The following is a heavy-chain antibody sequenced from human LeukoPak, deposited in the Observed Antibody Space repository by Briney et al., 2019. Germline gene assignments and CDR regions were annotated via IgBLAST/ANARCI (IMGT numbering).Heavy chain of an antibody. CDR1: GDSVSSNSAA. Sequence: SQTLSLTCAISGDSVSSNSAAWNWIRQSPSRGLEWLGRTYYRSKWYNDYAVSVKSRITINPDTSKNQFSLQLNSVTPEDTAVYYCARDRPHATAYYYHYYMDVWGKGTTVTVSS. CDR2: TYYRSKWYN. J-gene: IGHJ6*03. V-gene: IGHV6-1*01. CDR3: ARDRPHATAYYYHYYMDV. D-gene: IGHD1-1*01.